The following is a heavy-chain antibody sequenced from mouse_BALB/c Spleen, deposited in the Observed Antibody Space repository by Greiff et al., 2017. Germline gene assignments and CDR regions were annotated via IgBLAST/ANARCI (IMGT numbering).Heavy chain of an antibody. CDR1: GYSITSGYY. CDR3: ATTGAMDY. V-gene: IGHV3-6*02. CDR2: ISYEGSN. Sequence: VQLKESGPGLVKPSQSLSLTCSVTGYSITSGYYWNWIRQFPGNKLEWMGYISYEGSNNYNPSLKNRISITRDTSKNQFFLKLNSVTTEDTATYYCATTGAMDYWGQGTSVTVSS. J-gene: IGHJ4*01.